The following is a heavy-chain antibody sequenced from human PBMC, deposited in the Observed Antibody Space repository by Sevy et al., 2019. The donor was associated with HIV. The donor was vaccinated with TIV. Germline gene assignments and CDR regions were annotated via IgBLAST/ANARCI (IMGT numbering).Heavy chain of an antibody. Sequence: GGSLRLSCAASGFTFSNYWMTWVRQAPGKGLEWVANIKHDGSEKLYVDSVKGRFTISRDNAKNSLYLQMNSLRIEDTAVYYCASGDDYVWGSYRLIPTDYWGQGTLVTVSS. J-gene: IGHJ4*02. D-gene: IGHD3-16*02. CDR3: ASGDDYVWGSYRLIPTDY. CDR1: GFTFSNYW. V-gene: IGHV3-7*01. CDR2: IKHDGSEK.